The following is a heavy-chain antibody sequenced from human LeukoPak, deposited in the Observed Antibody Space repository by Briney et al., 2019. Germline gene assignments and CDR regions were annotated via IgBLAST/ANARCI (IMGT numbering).Heavy chain of an antibody. J-gene: IGHJ3*02. D-gene: IGHD2-15*01. CDR1: GFTFDDYA. CDR3: AKVGCSGGSCYPYDAFDI. Sequence: GGSLRLSCAASGFTFDDYAMHWVRQAPGKGLEWVSLISGDGGSTYYADSVKGRFTIPRDNSKNSLYLQMNSLRTEDTALYYCAKVGCSGGSCYPYDAFDIWGQGTMVTVSS. CDR2: ISGDGGST. V-gene: IGHV3-43*02.